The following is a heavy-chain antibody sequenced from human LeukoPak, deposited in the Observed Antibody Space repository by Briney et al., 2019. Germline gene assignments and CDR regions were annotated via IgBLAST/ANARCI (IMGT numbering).Heavy chain of an antibody. V-gene: IGHV4-30-2*01. CDR1: GGSISSGGYS. CDR2: IYHSGST. D-gene: IGHD2-2*03. CDR3: ARGVGYCSSTSCYPYYGMDV. J-gene: IGHJ6*02. Sequence: PSQTLSLTCAVSGGSISSGGYSWSWIRQPPGKGLEWIGYIYHSGSTYYNPSLKSRVTISVDRSKNQSSLKLSSVTAADTAVYYCARGVGYCSSTSCYPYYGMDVWGQGTTVTVSS.